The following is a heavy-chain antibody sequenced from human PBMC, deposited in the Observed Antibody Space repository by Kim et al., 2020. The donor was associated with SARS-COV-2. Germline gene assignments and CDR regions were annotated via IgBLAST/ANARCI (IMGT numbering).Heavy chain of an antibody. CDR2: VSDSGST. Sequence: SETLSLTCSVSGVSINSYFWIWVRQPPGKGLEYIGYVSDSGSTKYAPSLKSRVTISVDTSENHFSLKLTSVTAADTAVYYCARFIMGGLRELAFDIWGQG. J-gene: IGHJ3*02. CDR1: GVSINSYF. CDR3: ARFIMGGLRELAFDI. V-gene: IGHV4-59*12. D-gene: IGHD1-26*01.